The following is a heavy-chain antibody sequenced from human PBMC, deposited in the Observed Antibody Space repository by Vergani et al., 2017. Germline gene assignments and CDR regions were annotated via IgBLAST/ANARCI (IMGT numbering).Heavy chain of an antibody. CDR2: IIPILGIA. V-gene: IGHV1-69*02. Sequence: QVQLVQSGAEVKKPGSSVKVSCKASGGTFSSYTISWVRQAPGQGLGWMGRIIPILGIANYAQKFQGRVTITADKSTSTAYMELSSLGSEDTAVYYCARARGIVGATTYYYVMDGWGQGPTVTVSS. CDR3: ARARGIVGATTYYYVMDG. CDR1: GGTFSSYT. J-gene: IGHJ6*02. D-gene: IGHD1-26*01.